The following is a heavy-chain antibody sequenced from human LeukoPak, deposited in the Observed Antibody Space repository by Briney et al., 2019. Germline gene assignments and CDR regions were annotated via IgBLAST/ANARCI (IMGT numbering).Heavy chain of an antibody. CDR2: ISASAAMT. CDR3: AKDTGRGQWLVFDWFDP. Sequence: GGSLRLSCAASGFTFNNYVMTWVRQAPGKGLEWVSSISASAAMTYYADSVRGRFTISRDNSKNTLYLQMNSLRAEDTAVYYCAKDTGRGQWLVFDWFDPWGQGTLVTVSS. J-gene: IGHJ5*02. CDR1: GFTFNNYV. D-gene: IGHD6-19*01. V-gene: IGHV3-23*01.